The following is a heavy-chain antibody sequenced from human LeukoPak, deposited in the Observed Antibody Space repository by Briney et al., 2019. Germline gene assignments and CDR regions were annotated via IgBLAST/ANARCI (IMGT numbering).Heavy chain of an antibody. CDR3: ARDRFGSSNDAFDI. Sequence: GGSLRLSCAASGFTFSNFGMNWVRQASGKGLEWVSFISSSSSYIYYTDSVKGRFTISRDNAKNSVYLQMNSLRAEDTALYYCARDRFGSSNDAFDIWGQGTVVTVSS. J-gene: IGHJ3*02. V-gene: IGHV3-21*01. D-gene: IGHD3-10*01. CDR1: GFTFSNFG. CDR2: ISSSSSYI.